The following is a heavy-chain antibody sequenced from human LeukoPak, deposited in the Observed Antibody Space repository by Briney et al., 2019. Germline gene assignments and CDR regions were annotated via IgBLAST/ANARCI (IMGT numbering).Heavy chain of an antibody. Sequence: GGSLRLSCAASGFTFSSYTIHWVRQAPGKGLEWVALISDDGTNKYYVDSVKGRFTISRDNSKNTLYLQMNSLRAEDTAVYYCARAPHTWDYWGQGTLVTVSS. CDR1: GFTFSSYT. V-gene: IGHV3-30-3*01. CDR2: ISDDGTNK. CDR3: ARAPHTWDY. J-gene: IGHJ4*02.